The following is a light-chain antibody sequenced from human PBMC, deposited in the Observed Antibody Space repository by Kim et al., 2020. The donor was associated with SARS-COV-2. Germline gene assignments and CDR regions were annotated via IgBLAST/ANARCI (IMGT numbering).Light chain of an antibody. J-gene: IGLJ2*01. CDR2: EDN. V-gene: IGLV6-57*03. CDR1: SGSIASNY. Sequence: KTVTSTCTRSSGSIASNYVQCYQQRPGSAPTTVIYEDNQRPSGVPDRFSGSIDSSSNSASLTISGLKTEDEADYYCQSYDSSNYVVFGGGTQLTVL. CDR3: QSYDSSNYVV.